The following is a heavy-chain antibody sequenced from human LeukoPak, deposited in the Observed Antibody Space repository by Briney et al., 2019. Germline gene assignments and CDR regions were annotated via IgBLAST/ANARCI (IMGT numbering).Heavy chain of an antibody. D-gene: IGHD3-10*01. Sequence: GGSLRLSCAASGFTLSNYAMSWVRQAPGEGLEWVSTISDSGAGTYYADSVKGRFTISRDNSKNTLYLQMNSLGAEDTAVYYCAKHVSGSLFYFDYWGQRTLVTVSS. CDR1: GFTLSNYA. CDR2: ISDSGAGT. CDR3: AKHVSGSLFYFDY. J-gene: IGHJ4*02. V-gene: IGHV3-23*01.